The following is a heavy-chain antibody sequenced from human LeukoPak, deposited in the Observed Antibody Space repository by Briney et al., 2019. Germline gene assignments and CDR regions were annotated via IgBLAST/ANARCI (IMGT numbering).Heavy chain of an antibody. J-gene: IGHJ3*02. CDR2: ISASDPST. D-gene: IGHD1-26*01. CDR1: GFTFSNYA. Sequence: PGGSLRLSCAASGFTFSNYAMSLVRQAPGKGLEWVSGISASDPSTYYADSVKGRFTISRDNSKNTLYLQMNSLRVEDTAIYYCAKRELGLGGSYYSDAFDIWGQGTMVTVSS. CDR3: AKRELGLGGSYYSDAFDI. V-gene: IGHV3-23*01.